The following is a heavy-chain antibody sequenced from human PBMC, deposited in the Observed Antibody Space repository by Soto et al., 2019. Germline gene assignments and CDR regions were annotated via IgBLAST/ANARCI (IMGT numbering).Heavy chain of an antibody. CDR2: ITTSGGNT. V-gene: IGHV3-23*01. CDR1: VFTFSSYA. Sequence: PVGSLRLSCASSVFTFSSYAMSCVRHSPGKGLEWVSAITTSGGNTYYADSVKGRFTIYRDNSKNTLYLQMNSLRAEDTAVYYCAKGRSSTSSTDYWGQGTLVTVSS. CDR3: AKGRSSTSSTDY. J-gene: IGHJ4*02. D-gene: IGHD6-6*01.